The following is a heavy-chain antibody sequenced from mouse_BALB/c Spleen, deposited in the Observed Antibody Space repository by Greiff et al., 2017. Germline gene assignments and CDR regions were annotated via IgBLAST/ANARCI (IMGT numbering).Heavy chain of an antibody. Sequence: EVQGVESGGGLVQPGGSLRLSCATSGFTFTDYYMSWVRQPPGKALEWLGFIRNKANGYTTEYSASVKGRFTISRDNSQSILYLQMNTLRAEDSATYYCARGLRGYAMDYWGQGTSVTVSS. CDR1: GFTFTDYY. J-gene: IGHJ4*01. CDR2: IRNKANGYTT. CDR3: ARGLRGYAMDY. D-gene: IGHD2-12*01. V-gene: IGHV7-3*02.